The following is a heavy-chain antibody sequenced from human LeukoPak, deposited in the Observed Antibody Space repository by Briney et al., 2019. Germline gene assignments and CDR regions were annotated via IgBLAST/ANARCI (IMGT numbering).Heavy chain of an antibody. J-gene: IGHJ4*02. D-gene: IGHD5-18*01. V-gene: IGHV4-39*07. CDR2: IYYSGST. CDR3: AYTAMVSGGGY. CDR1: GGSISSSSYY. Sequence: SETLSLTCTVSGGSISSSSYYWGWIRQPPGKGLEWIGSIYYSGSTYYNPSLKSRVTISVDTSKNQFSLKLSSVTAADTAVYYCAYTAMVSGGGYWGQGTLVTVSS.